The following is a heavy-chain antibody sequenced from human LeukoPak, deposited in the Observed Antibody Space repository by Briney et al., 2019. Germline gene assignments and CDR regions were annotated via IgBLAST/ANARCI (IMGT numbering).Heavy chain of an antibody. D-gene: IGHD3-10*01. CDR3: ARWGYYGGNNHGYDY. V-gene: IGHV5-51*01. Sequence: GESLTISCTGSGYSFTVYWIAWVRQMPGKGLEWMGIIYPGDSDTRYSPSFQGQVTILADKSIGTTYLQWSSLKASDTAMYYCARWGYYGGNNHGYDYWGQGTLVTVSS. CDR2: IYPGDSDT. J-gene: IGHJ4*02. CDR1: GYSFTVYW.